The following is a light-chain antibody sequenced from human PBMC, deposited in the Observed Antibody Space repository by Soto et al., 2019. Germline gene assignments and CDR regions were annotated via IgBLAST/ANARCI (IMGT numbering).Light chain of an antibody. Sequence: EIVMTQSPATLSVSPGERATLSCRASQSVFSSLAWYQQKPCQAPRLLIYGAATRANGIPARFSGSGSGTEFTLTISSLQSEDFAVYYCQQYNTWPPITFGQGTRLEIK. CDR1: QSVFSS. J-gene: IGKJ5*01. CDR3: QQYNTWPPIT. CDR2: GAA. V-gene: IGKV3-15*01.